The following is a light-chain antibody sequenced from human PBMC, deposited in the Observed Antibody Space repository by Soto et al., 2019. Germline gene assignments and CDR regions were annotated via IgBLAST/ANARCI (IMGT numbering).Light chain of an antibody. CDR2: GAS. V-gene: IGKV1-5*01. J-gene: IGKJ4*01. CDR1: QSVTSR. Sequence: DIQMTQSPSTLSASVGDRVTITCRASQSVTSRLAWYQQKPGKAPKLLIYGASNLESGVPSRFSGSGSGTEFTLTISSLQPDDFATYYCQQYNSYSLTFGGGTTVGIK. CDR3: QQYNSYSLT.